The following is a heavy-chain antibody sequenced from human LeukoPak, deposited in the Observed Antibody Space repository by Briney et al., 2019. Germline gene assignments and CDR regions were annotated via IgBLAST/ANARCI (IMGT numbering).Heavy chain of an antibody. D-gene: IGHD6-13*01. J-gene: IGHJ4*02. CDR1: GFTFSNAW. CDR2: IKSKTDGGTT. Sequence: GGSLRLSCAASGFTFSNAWMSWVRQAPGKGPEWVGRIKSKTDGGTTDYAAPVKGRFTISRDDSKNTLYLQMNSLKTEDTAVYYCTTGIAAAPTFYFDYWGQGTLVTVSS. CDR3: TTGIAAAPTFYFDY. V-gene: IGHV3-15*01.